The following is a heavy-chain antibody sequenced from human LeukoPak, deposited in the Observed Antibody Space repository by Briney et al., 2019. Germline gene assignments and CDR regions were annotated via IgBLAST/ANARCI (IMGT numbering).Heavy chain of an antibody. CDR3: ARADWDTAMIDY. D-gene: IGHD5-18*01. Sequence: GGSLRLSCAASGFTFSSYSMNWVRQAPGKGLEWVSSISSSSSYIYYADSVKSRFTISRDNAKNSLYLQMNSLRAEDTAVHYCARADWDTAMIDYWGQGTLVTVSS. J-gene: IGHJ4*02. CDR1: GFTFSSYS. V-gene: IGHV3-21*01. CDR2: ISSSSSYI.